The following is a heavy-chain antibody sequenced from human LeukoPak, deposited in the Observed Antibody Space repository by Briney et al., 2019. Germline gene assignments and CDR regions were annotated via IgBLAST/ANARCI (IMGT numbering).Heavy chain of an antibody. CDR1: GGTFSSYA. V-gene: IGHV1-69*06. D-gene: IGHD5-12*01. Sequence: SVKVSCKASGGTFSSYAISWVRQAPGQGLEWMGGIIPIFGTANYAQKFQGRVTITADKSTSTAYMELSSPRSEDTAVYYCARGVSGYDRNWFDPWGQGTLVTVSS. J-gene: IGHJ5*02. CDR3: ARGVSGYDRNWFDP. CDR2: IIPIFGTA.